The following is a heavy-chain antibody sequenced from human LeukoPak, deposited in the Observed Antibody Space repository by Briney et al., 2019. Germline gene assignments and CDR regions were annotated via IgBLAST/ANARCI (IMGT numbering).Heavy chain of an antibody. D-gene: IGHD2-2*01. V-gene: IGHV4-34*01. CDR1: GGSFSGYR. J-gene: IGHJ6*04. CDR3: ARGRGYGVVVPAAPYYYGMDV. Sequence: SETLSLTCAVYGGSFSGYRWSWIRQPPGKGLEWIGEINHSGSTNYNPSLKSRVTISVDTSKNQFSLKLSSVTAADTAVYYCARGRGYGVVVPAAPYYYGMDVWGKGTTVTVSS. CDR2: INHSGST.